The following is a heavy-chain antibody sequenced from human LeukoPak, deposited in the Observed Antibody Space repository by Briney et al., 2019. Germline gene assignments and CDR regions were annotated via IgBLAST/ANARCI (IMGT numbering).Heavy chain of an antibody. CDR1: GGSFSGYY. V-gene: IGHV4-34*01. D-gene: IGHD2-15*01. CDR2: INHSGST. Sequence: SETLSLTCAVYGGSFSGYYWSWIRQPPGKGLEWIGEINHSGSTNYNPSLKSRVTISVDTSKNQFSLKLSSVTAADTAVYYCARVEGYCSGGSCYYWYFDLWGRGTLVTVSS. CDR3: ARVEGYCSGGSCYYWYFDL. J-gene: IGHJ2*01.